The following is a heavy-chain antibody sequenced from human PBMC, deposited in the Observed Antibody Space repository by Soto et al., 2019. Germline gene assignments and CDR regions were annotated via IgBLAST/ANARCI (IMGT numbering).Heavy chain of an antibody. V-gene: IGHV4-59*01. CDR1: GGSISSYY. CDR2: IYYSGST. D-gene: IGHD4-17*01. CDR3: ARDQTTVTTSCYYHYDMDV. Sequence: SETLSLTCTVSGGSISSYYWSWIRQPPGKGLEWIGYIYYSGSTNYNPSLKSRVTISVDTSKNQFSLKLSSVTAADTAVYYCARDQTTVTTSCYYHYDMDVWRQGTTVTVSS. J-gene: IGHJ6*02.